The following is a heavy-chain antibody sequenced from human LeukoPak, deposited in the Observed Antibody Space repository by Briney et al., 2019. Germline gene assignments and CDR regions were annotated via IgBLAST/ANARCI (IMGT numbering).Heavy chain of an antibody. CDR3: ARSRAVNSRFDY. CDR1: GCSISSYY. D-gene: IGHD2/OR15-2a*01. V-gene: IGHV4-59*08. Sequence: SETLSLTCIVSGCSISSYYWSWIRQPPGKGLEWIGYIYYSGSTNYNPYLKSRVTISVDTSKNQFSLKLSSVTAADTAVYYCARSRAVNSRFDYWGQGTLVTVSS. CDR2: IYYSGST. J-gene: IGHJ4*02.